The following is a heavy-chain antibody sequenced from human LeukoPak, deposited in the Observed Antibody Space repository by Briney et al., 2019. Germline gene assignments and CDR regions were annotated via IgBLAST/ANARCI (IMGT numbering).Heavy chain of an antibody. J-gene: IGHJ4*02. Sequence: ASVKVSCKASGYTFTNNYLHWERQAPGQGLEWMGMIYPRDGSTSYAQNFQGRVTVTRDTSTTTVHMELRGLRSEDTAVHYCARDQEGFDYWGQGTVVTVSS. CDR3: ARDQEGFDY. V-gene: IGHV1-46*01. CDR1: GYTFTNNY. CDR2: IYPRDGST.